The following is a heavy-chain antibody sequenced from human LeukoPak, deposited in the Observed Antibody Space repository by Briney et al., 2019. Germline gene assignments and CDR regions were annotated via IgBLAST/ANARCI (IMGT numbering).Heavy chain of an antibody. D-gene: IGHD3-10*01. Sequence: PSETLSLTCAVYGGSFSGYYWSWIRQPPGKGLEWIGEINHSGSTNYNPSLKSRVTISVDTSKNQFSLKLSSVTAADTAVYYCARYRVTMVRGVISEYNWFDPWGQGTLVTVSS. CDR2: INHSGST. CDR1: GGSFSGYY. V-gene: IGHV4-34*01. CDR3: ARYRVTMVRGVISEYNWFDP. J-gene: IGHJ5*02.